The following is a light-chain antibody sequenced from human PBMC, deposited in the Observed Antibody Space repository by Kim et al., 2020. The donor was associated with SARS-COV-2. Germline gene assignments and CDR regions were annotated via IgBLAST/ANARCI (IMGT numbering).Light chain of an antibody. CDR2: GAS. V-gene: IGKV3-20*01. CDR3: QQYGSSPYT. CDR1: QSVSNNY. J-gene: IGKJ2*01. Sequence: LPPVETASLSCRASQSVSNNYLAWYQQKPGQAPRLLIYGASSRATGIPDRFSGSGSGTDFTLTISRLEPADFAVYYCQQYGSSPYTFGQGTKLEI.